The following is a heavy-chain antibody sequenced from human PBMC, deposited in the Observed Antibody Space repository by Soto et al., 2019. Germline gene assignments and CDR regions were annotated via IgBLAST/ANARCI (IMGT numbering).Heavy chain of an antibody. D-gene: IGHD5-18*01. Sequence: HGGSLRLSCEVSGFSLSRYGMHWVRQAPGKGLEWVAVIWYHGTTKNYADSVKGRFTISRDISKNTVYLQMDSLEVEDKAVYYCARDVDTTSHLNWFDPWGQGVMVTVSS. CDR3: ARDVDTTSHLNWFDP. J-gene: IGHJ5*02. V-gene: IGHV3-33*01. CDR2: IWYHGTTK. CDR1: GFSLSRYG.